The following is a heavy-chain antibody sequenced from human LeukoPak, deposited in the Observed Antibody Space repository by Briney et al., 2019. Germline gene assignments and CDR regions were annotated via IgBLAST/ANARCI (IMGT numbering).Heavy chain of an antibody. CDR1: GFTFTSSA. CDR3: AASPDYYDSSGYSYYFDY. CDR2: IVVGSGNT. D-gene: IGHD3-22*01. V-gene: IGHV1-58*01. J-gene: IGHJ4*02. Sequence: SVKVSCKPSGFTFTSSAVQWVPQARGQRLEWIGWIVVGSGNTNYAQKFQERVTITRDMSTSTAYMELSSLRSEDTAVYYCAASPDYYDSSGYSYYFDYWGQGTLVTVSS.